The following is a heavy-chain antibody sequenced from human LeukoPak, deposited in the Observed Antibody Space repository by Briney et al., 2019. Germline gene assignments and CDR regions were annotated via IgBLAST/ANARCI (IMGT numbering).Heavy chain of an antibody. CDR1: GGSFSGYY. J-gene: IGHJ5*02. CDR3: ARRRITIFGVVIISWFDP. CDR2: INHSGST. D-gene: IGHD3-3*01. V-gene: IGHV4-34*01. Sequence: SETLSLTCAVYGGSFSGYYWSWIRQPPGKGLEWIGEINHSGSTNYNPSLKSRVTISVDTSKNQFSLRLSSVTAADTAVYYCARRRITIFGVVIISWFDPWGQGTLVTVSS.